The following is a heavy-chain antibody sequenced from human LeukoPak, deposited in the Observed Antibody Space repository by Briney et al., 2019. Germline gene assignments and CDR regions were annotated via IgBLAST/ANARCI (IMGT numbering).Heavy chain of an antibody. Sequence: GGSLRLSCAASGFTFDDYTLHWIRQPPGGGLEWVSLISWDRSSTFYADSVKGRFAISGDNSKNSLYLHMNSLTADDTAFYYCAKGRPYYYDTSGFFLWGQGTPVTVSS. V-gene: IGHV3-43*01. CDR2: ISWDRSST. D-gene: IGHD3-22*01. CDR3: AKGRPYYYDTSGFFL. CDR1: GFTFDDYT. J-gene: IGHJ4*02.